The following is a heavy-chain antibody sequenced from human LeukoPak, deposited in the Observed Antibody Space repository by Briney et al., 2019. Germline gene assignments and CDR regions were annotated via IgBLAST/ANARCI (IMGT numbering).Heavy chain of an antibody. CDR3: ARGGGFAKYYFDY. Sequence: GGSLRLSCTASGFTFRSCGMHWVRQAPGKGLEWVAHIWYDDDDSKKYYADSVKGRFTISRDNSKNTLYLQMNSLRVEDTAVYYCARGGGFAKYYFDYWGQGTLVTVSS. J-gene: IGHJ4*02. V-gene: IGHV3-30*02. CDR2: IWYDDDDSKK. D-gene: IGHD3-10*01. CDR1: GFTFRSCG.